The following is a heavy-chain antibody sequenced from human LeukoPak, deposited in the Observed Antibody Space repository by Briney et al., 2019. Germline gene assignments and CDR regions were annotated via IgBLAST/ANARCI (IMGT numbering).Heavy chain of an antibody. J-gene: IGHJ4*02. CDR3: AKGRQLAAFDY. CDR2: ISWNSSSI. Sequence: GRSLRLSCAVSGFIFDVYAMHWVRQAPGEGLGWVSGISWNSSSIGYADSVEGRFTIYRDNAKNSLYLQMNSLRAEETGLSYFAKGRQLAAFDYWGQGTLVTVSS. D-gene: IGHD6-13*01. V-gene: IGHV3-9*01. CDR1: GFIFDVYA.